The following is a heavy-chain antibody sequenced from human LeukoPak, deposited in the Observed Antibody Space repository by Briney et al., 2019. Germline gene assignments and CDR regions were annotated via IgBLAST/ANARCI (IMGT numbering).Heavy chain of an antibody. D-gene: IGHD6-19*01. J-gene: IGHJ5*01. CDR2: ISDSGGGT. V-gene: IGHV3-23*01. CDR3: AKGYNSGWFDS. CDR1: GFTFSSYA. Sequence: GGSLRLSCAASGFTFSSYAMSWVRQAPGKGLEWVSGISDSGGGTYYADSVKGRFTISRDNSKNTVHLQMNSLRAEDTALYYCAKGYNSGWFDSWGQGALVTVSS.